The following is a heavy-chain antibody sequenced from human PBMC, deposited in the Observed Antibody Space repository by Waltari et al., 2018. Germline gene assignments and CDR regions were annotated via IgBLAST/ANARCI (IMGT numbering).Heavy chain of an antibody. Sequence: QVQLQESGPGLVKPSETLSLTCTVSGGSISSYYWSWIRQPPGKGLEWIGYIYYSGSTNYNPSLKSRVTRSVDTSKNQFSLKLSSVTAADTAVYYCARVSRYSSGWYYYYGMDVWGQGTTVTVSS. CDR3: ARVSRYSSGWYYYYGMDV. V-gene: IGHV4-59*01. CDR2: IYYSGST. D-gene: IGHD6-19*01. J-gene: IGHJ6*02. CDR1: GGSISSYY.